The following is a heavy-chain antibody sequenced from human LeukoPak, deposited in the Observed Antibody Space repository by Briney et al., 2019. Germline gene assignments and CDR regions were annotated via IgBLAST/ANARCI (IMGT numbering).Heavy chain of an antibody. CDR1: GFTFSSYA. V-gene: IGHV3-23*01. D-gene: IGHD6-19*01. CDR2: ISGSGGST. Sequence: PGGSLKLSCAASGFTFSSYAMSWVRQAPGKGLEWVSAISGSGGSTYYADSVKGRLTISRDNSKNTLYLQMNSLRAEDTAVYYCASASAVAGYFDYWGQGTLVTVSS. CDR3: ASASAVAGYFDY. J-gene: IGHJ4*02.